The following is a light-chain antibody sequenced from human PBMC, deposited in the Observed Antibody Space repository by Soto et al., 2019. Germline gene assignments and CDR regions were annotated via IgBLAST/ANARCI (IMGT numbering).Light chain of an antibody. CDR3: QQYHFFWT. J-gene: IGKJ1*01. V-gene: IGKV1-5*01. Sequence: DIQMTQSPSTLSESVGDRVTVTCRASRSISTWLAWYQQKPGNAPKLLLHHASILESGVPSRFSGSGSGTEFTLTISNLQPDDFATYYCQQYHFFWTFGQGTKVEIK. CDR1: RSISTW. CDR2: HAS.